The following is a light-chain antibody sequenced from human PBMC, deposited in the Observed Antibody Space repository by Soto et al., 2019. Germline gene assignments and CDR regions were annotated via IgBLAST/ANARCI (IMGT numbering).Light chain of an antibody. J-gene: IGLJ1*01. V-gene: IGLV2-14*03. CDR2: DVS. CDR3: SSYRTSNTRQIV. CDR1: SSDVGGYNY. Sequence: QSVLTQPASVSGSPGQSITISYTGTSSDVGGYNYVSWYQHHPGKAPKLMIYDVSNRPSGVSNRFSGSKSGNTASLSISGLQPEDEADYYCSSYRTSNTRQIVCGTGTKVTVL.